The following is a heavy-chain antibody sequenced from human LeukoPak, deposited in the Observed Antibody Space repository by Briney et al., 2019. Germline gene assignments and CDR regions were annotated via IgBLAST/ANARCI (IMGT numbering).Heavy chain of an antibody. CDR2: IYYSGST. V-gene: IGHV4-39*07. CDR3: ARSSSGQTYNFDY. Sequence: SETLSLTCTVSGGSISSSSYYWGWIRQPPGKGLEWIGSIYYSGSTYYNPSLKSRVTISVDTSKNQFSLKLSSVTAADTAVYYCARSSSGQTYNFDYWGQGTLVTVSS. D-gene: IGHD6-19*01. CDR1: GGSISSSSYY. J-gene: IGHJ4*02.